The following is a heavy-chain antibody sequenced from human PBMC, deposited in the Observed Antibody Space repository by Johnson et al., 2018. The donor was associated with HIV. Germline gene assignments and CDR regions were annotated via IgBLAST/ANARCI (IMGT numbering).Heavy chain of an antibody. Sequence: QVQLVESGGGVVQPGTSLRLSCTASGFIFHNYAMHWVRQAPGKGLEWVAFISYDGGTESYADSVKGRFTVSRDNSKNTLYLQMNRLRTEDTALYYCAKLVGATHPLDIWGQGTMVTVSS. CDR3: AKLVGATHPLDI. D-gene: IGHD1-26*01. J-gene: IGHJ3*02. CDR1: GFIFHNYA. V-gene: IGHV3-30*18. CDR2: ISYDGGTE.